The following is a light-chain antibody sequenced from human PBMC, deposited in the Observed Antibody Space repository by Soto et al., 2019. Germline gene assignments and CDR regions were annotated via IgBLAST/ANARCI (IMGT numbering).Light chain of an antibody. CDR1: QIVSSTY. CDR2: GAS. V-gene: IGKV3-20*01. Sequence: EIVLTQSPGTLSLSPGERATLSCRASQIVSSTYLAWYQQKPGQAPRLLIYGASSRATGIPDRFSGSRSGTDFTLTISRLEPEDFAVYYCQQYGSSPLYTFGQGTKRESK. CDR3: QQYGSSPLYT. J-gene: IGKJ2*01.